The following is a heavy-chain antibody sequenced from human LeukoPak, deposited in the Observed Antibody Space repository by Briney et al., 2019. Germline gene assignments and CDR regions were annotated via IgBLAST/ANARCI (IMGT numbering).Heavy chain of an antibody. CDR2: IYYSGST. CDR1: GGSISSSSYY. V-gene: IGHV4-39*07. Sequence: PSETLSLTCTVSGGSISSSSYYWGWIRQPPGKGLEWIGSIYYSGSTYYNPSLKSRVTISVDTSKNQFSLKLSSVTAADTAVYYCARDRGVARRFGEWGQGTLVTVSS. D-gene: IGHD6-6*01. CDR3: ARDRGVARRFGE. J-gene: IGHJ4*02.